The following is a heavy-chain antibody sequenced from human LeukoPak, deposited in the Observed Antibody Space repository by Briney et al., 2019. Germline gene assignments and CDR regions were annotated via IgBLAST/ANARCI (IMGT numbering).Heavy chain of an antibody. J-gene: IGHJ4*02. V-gene: IGHV5-51*01. CDR3: ARVRGTYSDY. D-gene: IGHD3-10*01. CDR1: GYSFTTYW. Sequence: PGESLKISCQGSGYSFTTYWIAWVRQMPGKGLEWMGIIYPGDSDTRYNPSFQGQVTISADKSISTAYLQWTSLKAADTAMYYCARVRGTYSDYWGQGTLVTVSS. CDR2: IYPGDSDT.